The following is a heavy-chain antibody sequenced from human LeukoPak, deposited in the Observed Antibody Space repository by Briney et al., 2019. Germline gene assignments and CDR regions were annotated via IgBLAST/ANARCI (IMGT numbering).Heavy chain of an antibody. D-gene: IGHD3-9*01. Sequence: GGSLRLSCAASGFTLSSYGMHWVRQAPGKGLEWVAFIRYDGSNKYYADSVKGRFTISRDNSKHTLYLQMNSLRAEDTAVYYCAKAHYDILMLLDYWGQGTLVTVSS. CDR3: AKAHYDILMLLDY. CDR2: IRYDGSNK. CDR1: GFTLSSYG. V-gene: IGHV3-30*02. J-gene: IGHJ4*02.